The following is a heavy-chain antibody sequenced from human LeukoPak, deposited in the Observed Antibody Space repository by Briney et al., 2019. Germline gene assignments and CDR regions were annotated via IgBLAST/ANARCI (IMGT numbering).Heavy chain of an antibody. CDR1: GFTFSSYW. V-gene: IGHV3-7*01. CDR2: IKEDGSEQ. CDR3: TIAYGMDV. Sequence: GGALRLSCAASGFTFSSYWLSWVPQAPGEGLEWVSNIKEDGSEQHYMVSVKDRFTISRDNAKNSLYLQMNSLRAEDTALYYCTIAYGMDVWGQGTTVTVSS. J-gene: IGHJ6*02.